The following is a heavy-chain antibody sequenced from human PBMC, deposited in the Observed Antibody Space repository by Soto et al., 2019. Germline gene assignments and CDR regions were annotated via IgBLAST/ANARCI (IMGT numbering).Heavy chain of an antibody. CDR1: GFTFSSYA. CDR2: ISGSGDST. J-gene: IGHJ5*02. Sequence: GGSLRLSCAASGFTFSSYAMSWVRQAPGKGLEWVSGISGSGDSTYYADSVKGRFTISRDNSKSTLYLQMMSLRAENTAVYYCAKDLYVQPPSGWFDPWGQGTVVTVSS. CDR3: AKDLYVQPPSGWFDP. V-gene: IGHV3-23*01. D-gene: IGHD1-26*01.